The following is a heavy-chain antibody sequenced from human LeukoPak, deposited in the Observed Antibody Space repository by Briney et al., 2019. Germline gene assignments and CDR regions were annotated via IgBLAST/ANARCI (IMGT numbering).Heavy chain of an antibody. D-gene: IGHD6-13*01. J-gene: IGHJ4*02. V-gene: IGHV3-21*01. CDR3: ARDRESIAAAGTYLDY. CDR2: ISSSSSYI. Sequence: GGSLRLSCAASGFTFSSYSMNWVRQAPVKGLEWVSSISSSSSYIYYADSVKGRFTISRDNAKNSLYLQMNSLRAEDTAVYYCARDRESIAAAGTYLDYWGQGTLVTVSS. CDR1: GFTFSSYS.